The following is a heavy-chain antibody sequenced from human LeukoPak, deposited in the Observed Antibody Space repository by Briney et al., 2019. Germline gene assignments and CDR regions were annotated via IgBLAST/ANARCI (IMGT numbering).Heavy chain of an antibody. CDR2: IYYSGNT. D-gene: IGHD2-2*01. Sequence: PSGTLSLTCTVSGGSISGYHWSWIRQPPGKGLEWIGYIYYSGNTNYNPSLKSRVTLSVDTSNNQFSLKLNSVIAADTALYYCARHGSTSLHYAFDIWGQGTMVTVSS. J-gene: IGHJ3*02. CDR1: GGSISGYH. V-gene: IGHV4-59*08. CDR3: ARHGSTSLHYAFDI.